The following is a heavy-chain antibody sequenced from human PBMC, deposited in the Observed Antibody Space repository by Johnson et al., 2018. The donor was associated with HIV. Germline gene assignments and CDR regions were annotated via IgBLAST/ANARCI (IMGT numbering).Heavy chain of an antibody. V-gene: IGHV3-33*01. CDR1: GFTFSSHG. Sequence: QVQLVESGGGVVQPGRSLRLSCAASGFTFSSHGMHWVRQAPGKGLEWVAVIWYDGSQKYYPDSVKGRFTISRDDSKNTLYLQMNSLRPDDSAVYYCARDRWLGDAFDIWGQGTMVTVSS. J-gene: IGHJ3*02. D-gene: IGHD6-19*01. CDR3: ARDRWLGDAFDI. CDR2: IWYDGSQK.